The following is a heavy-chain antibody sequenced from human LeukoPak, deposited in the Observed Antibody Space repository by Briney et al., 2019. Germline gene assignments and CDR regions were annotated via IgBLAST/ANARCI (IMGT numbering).Heavy chain of an antibody. Sequence: ASVKVSCKASGYTFTSYYIHWVRQAPGQGLEWMGGIIPIFGTANYAQKFQGRVTITADESTSTAYMELSSLRSEDTAVYYCAHLPNGHDDYGDYRLAYYFDYWGQGTLVTVSS. CDR1: GYTFTSYY. J-gene: IGHJ4*02. CDR3: AHLPNGHDDYGDYRLAYYFDY. D-gene: IGHD4-17*01. V-gene: IGHV1-69*13. CDR2: IIPIFGTA.